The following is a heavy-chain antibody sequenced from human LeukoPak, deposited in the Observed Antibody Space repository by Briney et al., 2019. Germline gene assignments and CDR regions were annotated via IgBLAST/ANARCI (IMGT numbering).Heavy chain of an antibody. CDR3: AKVVSGGHHDY. CDR1: GYTFTNND. CDR2: MNSRSGDT. Sequence: ASVKVSCKASGYTFTNNDISWVRQAAGQGLDWMGWMNSRSGDTCYAQKFQGRGNMTSDTAITTAHMELSALRSEDTAVYYCAKVVSGGHHDYWGQGTLVTVSS. D-gene: IGHD2-15*01. V-gene: IGHV1-8*01. J-gene: IGHJ4*02.